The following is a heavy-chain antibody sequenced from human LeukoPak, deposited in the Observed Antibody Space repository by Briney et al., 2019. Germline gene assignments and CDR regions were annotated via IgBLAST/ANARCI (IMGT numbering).Heavy chain of an antibody. J-gene: IGHJ4*02. CDR3: AKSNLIDTYYDILTGYHPFDY. CDR1: RFTFSSYG. D-gene: IGHD3-9*01. Sequence: GGSLRLSCAASRFTFSSYGMHWVRQAPGKGLEWVAFIRYDGSNKYYADSVKGRFTISRDNSKNTLYLQMNSLRAEDTAVYYCAKSNLIDTYYDILTGYHPFDYWGQGTLVTVSS. V-gene: IGHV3-30*02. CDR2: IRYDGSNK.